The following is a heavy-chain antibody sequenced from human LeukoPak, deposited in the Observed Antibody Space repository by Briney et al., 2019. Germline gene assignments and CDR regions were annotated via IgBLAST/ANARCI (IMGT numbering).Heavy chain of an antibody. CDR1: GYTFSSYT. J-gene: IGHJ5*02. Sequence: ASVKVSCKASGYTFSSYTMNWVRQAPGQGLEWMGWINTNTGNPTYAQDYTGRFVFSLDTSVSTAYLQISSLKAEDTAVYYCARDRNYRITMIASTLNWFDPWGQGTLVTVSS. V-gene: IGHV7-4-1*02. CDR3: ARDRNYRITMIASTLNWFDP. D-gene: IGHD3-22*01. CDR2: INTNTGNP.